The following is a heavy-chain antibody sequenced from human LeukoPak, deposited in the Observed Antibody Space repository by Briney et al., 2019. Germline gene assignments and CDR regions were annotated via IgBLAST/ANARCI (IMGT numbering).Heavy chain of an antibody. CDR1: GFTFSSYS. CDR2: ISSSSSTI. CDR3: AKVLEYCSGAYCPYYFDY. Sequence: PGGSLRLSCAASGFTFSSYSMNWVRHAPGKGLEWVSYISSSSSTIYYADSVKGRFTISRDNAKNSLYLQMNSLRADDTAVYYCAKVLEYCSGAYCPYYFDYWGQGTLVTVSS. V-gene: IGHV3-48*01. J-gene: IGHJ4*02. D-gene: IGHD2-15*01.